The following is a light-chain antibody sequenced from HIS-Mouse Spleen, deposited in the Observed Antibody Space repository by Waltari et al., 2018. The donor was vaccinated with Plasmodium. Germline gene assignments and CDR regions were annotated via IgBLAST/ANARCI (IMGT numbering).Light chain of an antibody. CDR2: DAS. CDR3: QQYDNLPIT. CDR1: QDISNY. Sequence: DIQMTQSPSSLSASVGDRVTITCQASQDISNYLNWYQQKPGKAPKLLIYDASNLETGVPSRFSGIGSVTDFTVTISSLQPEDIATYYCQQYDNLPITFGQGTRLEIK. J-gene: IGKJ5*01. V-gene: IGKV1-33*01.